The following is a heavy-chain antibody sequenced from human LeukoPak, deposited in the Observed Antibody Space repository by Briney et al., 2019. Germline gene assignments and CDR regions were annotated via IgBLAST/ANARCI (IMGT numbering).Heavy chain of an antibody. D-gene: IGHD3-3*01. CDR3: AREVTYDFWKMGAFDI. CDR1: GGSISSYY. Sequence: SETLSLPCTVSGGSISSYYWSWIRQPAGKGLEWIGRIYTSGSTNYNPSLKSRVTMSVDTSKNQFSLKLSSVTAADTAVYYCAREVTYDFWKMGAFDIWGQGTMVTVSS. CDR2: IYTSGST. V-gene: IGHV4-4*07. J-gene: IGHJ3*02.